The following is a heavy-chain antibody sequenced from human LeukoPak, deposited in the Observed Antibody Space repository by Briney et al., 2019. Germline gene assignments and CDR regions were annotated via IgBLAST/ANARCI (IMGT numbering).Heavy chain of an antibody. Sequence: ASEKVSCKASGYTFTGYYMHWVRQAPGQGLEWMGWINLKSGGTNYAGKFQGRVTMTRDTTTSTAYMDLSRLRSVDTAVYYCARSPHILTGENFDYWGQGTLVTVSS. J-gene: IGHJ4*02. CDR1: GYTFTGYY. CDR3: ARSPHILTGENFDY. D-gene: IGHD3-9*01. CDR2: INLKSGGT. V-gene: IGHV1-2*02.